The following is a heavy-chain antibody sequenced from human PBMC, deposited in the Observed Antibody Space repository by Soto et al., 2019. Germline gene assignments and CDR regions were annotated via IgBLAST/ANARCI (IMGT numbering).Heavy chain of an antibody. D-gene: IGHD3-22*01. J-gene: IGHJ4*02. CDR1: GGTFSSYT. CDR3: ARSLYYYDSSGYSAPHFDY. Sequence: ASVKVSCKASGGTFSSYTISWVRQAPGQGLEWMGRIIPILGIANYAQKFQGRVTITADKSTSTAYMELSSLRSEDTAVYYCARSLYYYDSSGYSAPHFDYWGQGTLVTVSS. V-gene: IGHV1-69*02. CDR2: IIPILGIA.